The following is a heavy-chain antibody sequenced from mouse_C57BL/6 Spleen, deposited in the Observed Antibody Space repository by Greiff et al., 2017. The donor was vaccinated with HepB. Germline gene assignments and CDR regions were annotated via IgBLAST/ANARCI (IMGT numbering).Heavy chain of an antibody. CDR1: GFTFSDYY. V-gene: IGHV5-16*01. CDR2: INYDGSST. D-gene: IGHD1-1*01. J-gene: IGHJ1*03. Sequence: EVQVVESEGGLVQPGSSMKLSCTASGFTFSDYYMAWVRQVPEKGLEWVANINYDGSSTYYLDSLKSRFIISRDNAKNILYLQMSSLKSEDTATYYCARERGYYYGSGRYFDVWGTGTTVTVSS. CDR3: ARERGYYYGSGRYFDV.